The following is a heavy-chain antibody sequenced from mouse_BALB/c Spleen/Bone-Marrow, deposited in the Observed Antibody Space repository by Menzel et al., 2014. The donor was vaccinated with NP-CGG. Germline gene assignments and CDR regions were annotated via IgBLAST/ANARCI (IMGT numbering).Heavy chain of an antibody. V-gene: IGHV5-6-5*01. CDR3: ARREPLLRDFAY. CDR1: GFTFSNYA. J-gene: IGHJ2*01. Sequence: EAKVEESGGGLVKPGGSLKLSCAASGFTFSNYAMSWVRQTQEKRLEWVASISSGGSTYYPDSVKGRFTISRDNARNLLCLQMSSLRSEDTAMYYCARREPLLRDFAYRGQGTTLTVSS. D-gene: IGHD1-2*01. CDR2: ISSGGST.